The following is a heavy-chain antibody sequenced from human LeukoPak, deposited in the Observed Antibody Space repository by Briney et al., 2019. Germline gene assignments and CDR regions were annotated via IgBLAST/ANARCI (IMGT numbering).Heavy chain of an antibody. J-gene: IGHJ4*02. Sequence: GRSLRLSCAASGFTFSSYAMHWVRQAPGKGLEWVAVISYDGSNKYYADSVKGRFTISRDNSKNTLYLQMNSLRAEDTAVYYCAREAYYDSSGYLFDYWGQGTLVTVSS. CDR1: GFTFSSYA. CDR3: AREAYYDSSGYLFDY. CDR2: ISYDGSNK. D-gene: IGHD3-22*01. V-gene: IGHV3-30*04.